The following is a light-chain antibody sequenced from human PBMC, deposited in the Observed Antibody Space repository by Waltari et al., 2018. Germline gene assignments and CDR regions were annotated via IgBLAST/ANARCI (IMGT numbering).Light chain of an antibody. J-gene: IGLJ3*02. Sequence: QSALTQPRSVSGSPGQSVTISCTGTSSDVGGYTYVSWYQQHPGKAPQLMIYDVNKLPSAAPVVFSGSTSGNTASPTISGLQTEDEADYYCCSYAGSYTGVFGGGTKLTVL. V-gene: IGLV2-11*01. CDR3: CSYAGSYTGV. CDR2: DVN. CDR1: SSDVGGYTY.